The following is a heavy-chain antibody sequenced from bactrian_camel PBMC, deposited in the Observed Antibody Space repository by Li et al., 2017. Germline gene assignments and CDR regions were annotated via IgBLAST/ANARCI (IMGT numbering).Heavy chain of an antibody. V-gene: IGHV3S40*01. Sequence: VQLVESGGGSVQGGGSLRLSCTAAGFTFSSYYMSWVRQAPGKGLEWVSSISSLGALTYYADSVKGQFTISRDNARNTLYLQMDSLKPEDSAMYYCAGALPEAADWVVADDPEDVAYWGQGTQVTVS. D-gene: IGHD6*01. CDR3: AGALPEAADWVVADDPEDVAY. J-gene: IGHJ6*01. CDR1: GFTFSSYY. CDR2: ISSLGALT.